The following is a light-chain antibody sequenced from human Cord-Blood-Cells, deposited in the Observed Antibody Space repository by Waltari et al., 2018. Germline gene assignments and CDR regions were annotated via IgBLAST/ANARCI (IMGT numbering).Light chain of an antibody. CDR3: CSYAGSSTWV. V-gene: IGLV2-23*01. Sequence: QSALTQPASVSGSPGQSITISCTGTSSDVGSYNLVSWYQQHPGKAPNLMIYVGSKRPSGVSKRFSGAKSGNTASLTISVRQAEDEADYYCCSYAGSSTWVFGGGTKLTVL. J-gene: IGLJ3*02. CDR1: SSDVGSYNL. CDR2: VGS.